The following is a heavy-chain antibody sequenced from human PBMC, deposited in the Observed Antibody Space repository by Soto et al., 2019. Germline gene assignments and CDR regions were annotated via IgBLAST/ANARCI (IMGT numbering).Heavy chain of an antibody. CDR3: ARGYYSDTTDYPLSYFDL. J-gene: IGHJ2*01. V-gene: IGHV3-53*04. Sequence: EVQLVESGGVLVQPGGSLRLSCAASGFTVSSNYMTWVRQAPGKGLEWVSVIYSGGNTFYAGSVEGRFTMSRHDSKNTLYLKMNSLRAEDAAVYYCARGYYSDTTDYPLSYFDLWGRGTLVTVSS. CDR1: GFTVSSNY. D-gene: IGHD3-22*01. CDR2: IYSGGNT.